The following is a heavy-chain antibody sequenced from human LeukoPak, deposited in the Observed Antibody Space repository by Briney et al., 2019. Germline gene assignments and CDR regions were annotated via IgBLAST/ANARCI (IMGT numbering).Heavy chain of an antibody. CDR2: INSDASNT. J-gene: IGHJ4*02. Sequence: GGSLRLSCAASGFTLSSHWVYWVRQAPGKGLVWVSHINSDASNTGYADFVKGRFTISRDKSKNTLFLQMNSLRAEDTAVYYCAKKGYYDSGSEFAFDYWGQGTLVTVSS. V-gene: IGHV3-74*01. CDR1: GFTLSSHW. D-gene: IGHD3-10*01. CDR3: AKKGYYDSGSEFAFDY.